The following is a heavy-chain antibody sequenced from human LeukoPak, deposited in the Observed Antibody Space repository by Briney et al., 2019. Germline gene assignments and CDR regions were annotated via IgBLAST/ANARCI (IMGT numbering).Heavy chain of an antibody. CDR3: AKDRASSWWYFDL. CDR2: IRSKAYGETT. D-gene: IGHD1-26*01. J-gene: IGHJ2*01. V-gene: IGHV3-49*03. CDR1: GVTFGDYA. Sequence: GGSLRLSCTASGVTFGDYAMSWFRQAPGEGLGWVGFIRSKAYGETTEYAAPVKGRFTISRDDSKSIAYLQMNSLKTEDTAVYYCAKDRASSWWYFDLWGRGTLVTVSS.